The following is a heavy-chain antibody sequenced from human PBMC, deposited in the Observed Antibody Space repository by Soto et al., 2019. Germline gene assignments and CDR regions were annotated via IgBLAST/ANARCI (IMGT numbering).Heavy chain of an antibody. V-gene: IGHV4-59*01. CDR2: VYYSGNT. J-gene: IGHJ6*02. CDR1: GGSISNYY. CDR3: ARGEDAFFYYGLDV. Sequence: SETLSLTCTISGGSISNYYWTWIRQTPGKGLEWIGYVYYSGNTNYNPSLKSRVSISVDMSKNQFSLELSSVTAADTAMYYCARGEDAFFYYGLDVWGQGITVTVSS.